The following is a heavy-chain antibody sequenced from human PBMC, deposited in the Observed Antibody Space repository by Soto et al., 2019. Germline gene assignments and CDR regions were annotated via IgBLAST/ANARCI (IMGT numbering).Heavy chain of an antibody. V-gene: IGHV4-30-4*01. CDR2: IYHTGTT. Sequence: SETLSLTCIVSGGSISSIDYFWRWIRQPPGKGLEWIGFIYHTGTTYYNPSLRSRVTISIDTSKSQFSMKLNSVTAADTAVYYCARVMAAMQNWLDPWGQGTLVTVSS. CDR1: GGSISSIDYF. J-gene: IGHJ5*02. CDR3: ARVMAAMQNWLDP. D-gene: IGHD2-2*01.